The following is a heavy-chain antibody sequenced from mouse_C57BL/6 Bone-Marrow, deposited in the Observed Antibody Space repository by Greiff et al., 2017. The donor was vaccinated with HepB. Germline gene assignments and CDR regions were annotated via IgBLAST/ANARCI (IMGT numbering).Heavy chain of an antibody. CDR2: IDPEDGET. CDR1: GFNIKDYY. J-gene: IGHJ1*03. V-gene: IGHV14-2*01. CDR3: ASSPIYYYGSSYWYFDV. Sequence: EVQLVESGAELVKPGASVKLSCTASGFNIKDYYMHWVKQRTEQGLEWIGRIDPEDGETKYAPKFQGKATITADTSSNTAYLQLSSLTSEDTAVYYCASSPIYYYGSSYWYFDVWGTGTTVTVSS. D-gene: IGHD1-1*01.